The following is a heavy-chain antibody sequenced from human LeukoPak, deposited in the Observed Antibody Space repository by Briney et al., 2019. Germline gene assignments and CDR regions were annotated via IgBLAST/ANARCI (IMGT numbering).Heavy chain of an antibody. Sequence: PGGSLRLSCAASGFTVSSNSMSWVRQAPGKGLEYVSVIHSGGGTYYADSVKGRFTISRDNSKNALYLQMGSLRAEDTAVYYCARGRLAQGGQGTLVIVSS. CDR3: ARGRLAQ. CDR1: GFTVSSNS. D-gene: IGHD4-11*01. CDR2: IHSGGGT. J-gene: IGHJ4*02. V-gene: IGHV3-53*01.